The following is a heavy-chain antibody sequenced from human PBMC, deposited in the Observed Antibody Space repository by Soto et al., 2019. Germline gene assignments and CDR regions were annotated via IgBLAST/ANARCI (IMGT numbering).Heavy chain of an antibody. D-gene: IGHD5-18*01. CDR2: ISHDGTKT. CDR1: GFNFGAYG. Sequence: TGGSLRLSCEASGFNFGAYGMHWVRQAPGKGLEWVAVISHDGTKTYYSDSVKGRFTVSRDNSKNMLYVQMVSLRPDDTAVYSCAKDRCDGYTTCPLCYAVDVWGPGTLLTVFS. J-gene: IGHJ6*02. CDR3: AKDRCDGYTTCPLCYAVDV. V-gene: IGHV3-30*18.